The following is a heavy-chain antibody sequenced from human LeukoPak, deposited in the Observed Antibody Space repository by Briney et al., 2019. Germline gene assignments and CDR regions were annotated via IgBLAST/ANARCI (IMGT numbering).Heavy chain of an antibody. J-gene: IGHJ4*02. D-gene: IGHD3-10*01. CDR3: ARIQTGNYYGSGSYYPPYYFDY. Sequence: SETLSLTCTVSGGSISSYYWSWIRQPPGKGLEWIGYIYTSGSTNYNPSFKSRVTISVDTSKNQFSLKLSSVTAADTAVHYCARIQTGNYYGSGSYYPPYYFDYWGQGTLVTVSS. V-gene: IGHV4-4*09. CDR1: GGSISSYY. CDR2: IYTSGST.